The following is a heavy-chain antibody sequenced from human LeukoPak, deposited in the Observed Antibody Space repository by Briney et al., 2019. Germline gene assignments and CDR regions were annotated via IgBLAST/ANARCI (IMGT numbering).Heavy chain of an antibody. CDR3: AKEQWLAKDFDY. D-gene: IGHD6-19*01. Sequence: GGSLRLSCAASGFTFSSYAMSWFRQAPGKGLEWVSAISGSGGSTYYADSVKGRFTISRDNSKNTLYLQMNSQRAEDTAVYYCAKEQWLAKDFDYWGQGTLVTVSS. CDR2: ISGSGGST. J-gene: IGHJ4*02. CDR1: GFTFSSYA. V-gene: IGHV3-23*01.